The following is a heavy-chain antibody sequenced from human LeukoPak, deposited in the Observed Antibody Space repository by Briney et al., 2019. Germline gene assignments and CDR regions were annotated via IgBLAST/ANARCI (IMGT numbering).Heavy chain of an antibody. CDR3: ARVGSSGWFND. CDR1: GGSISSYY. D-gene: IGHD6-19*01. J-gene: IGHJ4*02. CDR2: IYYSGST. Sequence: PSETLSLTCTVSGGSISSYYWSWIRQPPGRGLEWLGYIYYSGSTNYNPSLKSRVTISVDTSKNQFSLKLNSVTAADTAVYYCARVGSSGWFNDWGQGTLVTVSS. V-gene: IGHV4-59*01.